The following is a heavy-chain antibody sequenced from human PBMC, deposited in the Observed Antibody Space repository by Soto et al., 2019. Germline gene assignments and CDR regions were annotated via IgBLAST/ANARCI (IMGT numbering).Heavy chain of an antibody. CDR3: ARRGLELGMGDY. CDR2: INAGNGNT. CDR1: GYTFTSYA. D-gene: IGHD7-27*01. Sequence: QVQLVQSGAEVKKPGASVKVSCKASGYTFTSYAMHWVRQAPGQRLEWMGWINAGNGNTKYSQKFQGRVTITRDTSASTAYMELSSLRSEDTAVYYCARRGLELGMGDYWGQGTLVTVSS. J-gene: IGHJ4*02. V-gene: IGHV1-3*01.